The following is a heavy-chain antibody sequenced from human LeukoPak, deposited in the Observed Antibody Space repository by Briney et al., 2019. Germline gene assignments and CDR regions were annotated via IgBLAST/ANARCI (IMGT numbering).Heavy chain of an antibody. Sequence: PGGSLRLSCAASGFTFSSYAMSWVRQAPGKGLEWVSAISGSGGSTYYADSVKGRFTISRDNSKNTLYLQMNSLRAEDTAVYYCAKDGDIVVVVAATPSYFDYWGPGTLVTVSS. J-gene: IGHJ4*02. D-gene: IGHD2-15*01. V-gene: IGHV3-23*01. CDR1: GFTFSSYA. CDR3: AKDGDIVVVVAATPSYFDY. CDR2: ISGSGGST.